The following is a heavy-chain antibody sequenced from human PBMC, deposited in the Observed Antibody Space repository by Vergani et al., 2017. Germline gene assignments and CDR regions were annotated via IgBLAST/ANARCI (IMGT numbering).Heavy chain of an antibody. CDR1: GFTFSSYA. CDR3: AKDLNYDILTGYYRS. V-gene: IGHV3-30-3*01. CDR2: ISYDGSNK. J-gene: IGHJ4*02. Sequence: QVQLVESGGGVVQPGRSLRLSCAASGFTFSSYAMHWVRQAPGKGLEWVAVISYDGSNKYYADSVKGRFTISRDNSKNTLYLQMNSRRAEDTAVYYCAKDLNYDILTGYYRSGGQGTLVTVSS. D-gene: IGHD3-9*01.